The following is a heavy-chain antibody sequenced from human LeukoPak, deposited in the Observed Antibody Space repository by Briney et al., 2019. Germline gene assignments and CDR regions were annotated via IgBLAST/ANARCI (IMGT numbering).Heavy chain of an antibody. Sequence: SETLSLTCTVSGGSISSYYWSWIRQPPGKGLEWIGYIYYSGSTNYNPSLKSRVTISVDTSKNQFSLKLSSVTAADTAVYYCARPERRGYSYGYFDYWGQGTLVTVSS. CDR2: IYYSGST. D-gene: IGHD5-18*01. V-gene: IGHV4-59*01. CDR1: GGSISSYY. J-gene: IGHJ4*02. CDR3: ARPERRGYSYGYFDY.